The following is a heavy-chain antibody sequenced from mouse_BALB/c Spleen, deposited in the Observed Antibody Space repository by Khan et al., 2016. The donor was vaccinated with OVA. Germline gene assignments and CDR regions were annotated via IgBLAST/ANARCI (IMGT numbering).Heavy chain of an antibody. CDR1: GYSFTSYY. D-gene: IGHD2-2*01. CDR2: IDPFNGGT. Sequence: EVQLQQSGPELMKPGASVKISCKASGYSFTSYYIHWVKQSHGKSLEWIGYIDPFNGGTSYNPKFKGKATLTVDKYSSTAYTHLSSLTSDDSAVYYCARHGYVAWFAFWGQGTLVTVSA. V-gene: IGHV1S135*01. J-gene: IGHJ3*01. CDR3: ARHGYVAWFAF.